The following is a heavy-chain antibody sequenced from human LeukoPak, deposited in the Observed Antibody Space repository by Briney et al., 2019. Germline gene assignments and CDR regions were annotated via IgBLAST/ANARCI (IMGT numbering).Heavy chain of an antibody. CDR3: ATAPGKLWFGELSR. CDR2: IIPMFGTP. J-gene: IGHJ4*02. Sequence: SVKVSCKASGGTFSSYAINWVRQAPGQGLEWMGGIIPMFGTPNNAQKFQGRVTITADESTSTAFMELSSLRSEDTAVYYCATAPGKLWFGELSRWGQGTLVTVSS. D-gene: IGHD3-10*01. V-gene: IGHV1-69*13. CDR1: GGTFSSYA.